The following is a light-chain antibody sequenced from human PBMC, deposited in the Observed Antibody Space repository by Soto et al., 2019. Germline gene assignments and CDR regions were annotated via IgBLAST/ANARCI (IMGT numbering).Light chain of an antibody. CDR3: QQFNSFAPT. CDR2: AAS. Sequence: DIQLTQSPSFLSASVGDRVTITCPAGQGISSSLAWYQQNPGKAPKLLIYAASTLQSGVPSRFSGSGSATEFTLTINSLRPEDFAMYYCQQFNSFAPTVGQGTKLELK. CDR1: QGISSS. J-gene: IGKJ2*01. V-gene: IGKV1-9*01.